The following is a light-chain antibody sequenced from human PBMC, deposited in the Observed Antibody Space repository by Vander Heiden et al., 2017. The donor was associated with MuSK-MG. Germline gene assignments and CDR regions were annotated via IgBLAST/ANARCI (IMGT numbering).Light chain of an antibody. CDR2: DVS. J-gene: IGLJ1*01. CDR1: SSDVGGYNY. CDR3: CSYAGSYTFV. Sequence: QSALTQPRSVSGSPGQSVTIYCTGTSSDVGGYNYVSWYQQHPGKAPKLLIYDVSKRPSVVPARFSGSKSGTTASLTISGLQAEDEADYYCCSYAGSYTFVFGTGTKVTVL. V-gene: IGLV2-11*01.